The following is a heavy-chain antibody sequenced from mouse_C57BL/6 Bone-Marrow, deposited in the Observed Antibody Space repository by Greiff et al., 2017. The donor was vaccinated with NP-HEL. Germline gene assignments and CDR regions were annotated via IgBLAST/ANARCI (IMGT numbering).Heavy chain of an antibody. V-gene: IGHV14-4*01. J-gene: IGHJ2*01. D-gene: IGHD1-3*01. Sequence: EVKLQESGAELVRPGASVKLSCTASGFNIKDDYMHWVKQRPEQGLEWIGWIDPENGDTEYASKFQGKATITADTSSNTAYLQLSSLTSEDTAVYYCTISGYFDYWGQGTTLTVSS. CDR3: TISGYFDY. CDR2: IDPENGDT. CDR1: GFNIKDDY.